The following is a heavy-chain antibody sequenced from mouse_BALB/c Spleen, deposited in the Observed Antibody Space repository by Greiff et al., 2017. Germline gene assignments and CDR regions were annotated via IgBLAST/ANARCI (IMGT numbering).Heavy chain of an antibody. D-gene: IGHD1-1*01. CDR2: FYPGSGSI. CDR1: GYTFTEYI. Sequence: QVQLQQSGAGLVKPGASVKLSCKASGYTFTEYIIHWVKQRSGQGLEWIGWFYPGSGSIKYNEKFKDKATLTADKSSSTVYMELSRLTSEDSAVYFCARPTSPIYYYGSSFSYYAMDYWGQGTSVTVSS. CDR3: ARPTSPIYYYGSSFSYYAMDY. J-gene: IGHJ4*01. V-gene: IGHV1-62-2*01.